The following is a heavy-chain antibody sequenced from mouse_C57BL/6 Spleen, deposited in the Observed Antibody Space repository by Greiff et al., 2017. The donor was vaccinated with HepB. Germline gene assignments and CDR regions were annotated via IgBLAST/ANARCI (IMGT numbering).Heavy chain of an antibody. D-gene: IGHD4-1*01. CDR2: IYPGSGST. V-gene: IGHV1-55*01. CDR1: GYTFTSYW. CDR3: AREGTGSRYFDY. Sequence: VKLQQPGAELVKPGASVKMSCKASGYTFTSYWITWVKQRPGQGLEWIGDIYPGSGSTNYNEKFKSKATLTVDTSSSTAYMQLSSLTSEDSAVYYCAREGTGSRYFDYWGQGTTLTVSS. J-gene: IGHJ2*01.